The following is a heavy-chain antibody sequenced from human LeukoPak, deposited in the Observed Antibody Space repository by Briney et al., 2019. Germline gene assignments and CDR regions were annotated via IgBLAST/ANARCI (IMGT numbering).Heavy chain of an antibody. Sequence: GGSLRLSCAASGFTFSSYGMHWVRQAPGKGLEWVAFIRYDGSNKYYADSVKGRFTISRDNSKNTLYLQMNSLRAEDTAVYYCAKDRYPYYDFWSGTSFDYWGQGTLVTVSS. D-gene: IGHD3-3*01. J-gene: IGHJ4*02. CDR2: IRYDGSNK. CDR1: GFTFSSYG. V-gene: IGHV3-30*02. CDR3: AKDRYPYYDFWSGTSFDY.